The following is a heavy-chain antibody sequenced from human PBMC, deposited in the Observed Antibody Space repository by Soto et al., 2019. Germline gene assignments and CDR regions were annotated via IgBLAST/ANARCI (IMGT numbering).Heavy chain of an antibody. J-gene: IGHJ4*02. V-gene: IGHV3-9*01. Sequence: EVQLEESGGALVQPGRSLRLSCAASGFTFDDYAMYWVRQVLGKGLEWVSSISWNSGNIGYADSVKGRFTTSRDNAENSLYLQMNSLRPEETALYYCVRSKGGYSSGPPFDFWGQGTLVTVSS. CDR1: GFTFDDYA. D-gene: IGHD5-18*01. CDR3: VRSKGGYSSGPPFDF. CDR2: ISWNSGNI.